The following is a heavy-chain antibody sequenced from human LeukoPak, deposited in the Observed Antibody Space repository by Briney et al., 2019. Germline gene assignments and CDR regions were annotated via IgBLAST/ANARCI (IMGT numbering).Heavy chain of an antibody. V-gene: IGHV3-23*01. D-gene: IGHD1-26*01. J-gene: IGHJ6*03. CDR3: AKDDGGSYYPYYYYMDV. CDR1: GFTFSSCG. CDR2: ISGSGGST. Sequence: GGSLRLSCAASGFTFSSCGMSWVRQAPGKGLEWVSAISGSGGSTYYADSVKGRFTISRDNSKNTLYLQMNSLRAEDTAVYYCAKDDGGSYYPYYYYMDVWGKGTTVTISS.